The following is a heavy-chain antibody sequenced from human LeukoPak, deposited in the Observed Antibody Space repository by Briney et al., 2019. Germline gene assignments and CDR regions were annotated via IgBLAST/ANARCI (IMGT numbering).Heavy chain of an antibody. V-gene: IGHV1-2*02. CDR2: INPNSGGT. D-gene: IGHD2-15*01. J-gene: IGHJ4*02. CDR1: GYTFTGYY. CDR3: ARDLKSASGSQFDY. Sequence: GASVKVSCKASGYTFTGYYMHWVRQAPGQGLEWMGWINPNSGGTNYAQKFQGRVTMTRDTSISTAYMELSRLRSDGTAVYYCARDLKSASGSQFDYWGQETLVTVSS.